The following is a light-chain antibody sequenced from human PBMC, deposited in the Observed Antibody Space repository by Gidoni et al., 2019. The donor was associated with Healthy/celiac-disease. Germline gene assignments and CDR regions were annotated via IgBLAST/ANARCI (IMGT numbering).Light chain of an antibody. V-gene: IGLV3-1*01. CDR2: QDS. J-gene: IGLJ2*01. CDR1: KLGDKY. CDR3: QAWDSSVV. Sequence: SYELTQPTPVAVSPGQTASITCSGYKLGDKYACWYQQKPGQSPVLVIYQDSKRPSGIPERFSGSNSGNTATLTISGTQAMDEADYYCQAWDSSVVFGGGTKLTVL.